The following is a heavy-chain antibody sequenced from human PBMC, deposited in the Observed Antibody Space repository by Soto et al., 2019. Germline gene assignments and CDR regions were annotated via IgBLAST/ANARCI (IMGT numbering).Heavy chain of an antibody. V-gene: IGHV1-69*02. CDR2: VNPILSMS. D-gene: IGHD3-10*01. CDR3: ATSYGSGYRAFDY. CDR1: GDTFSFYT. Sequence: GASVKVSCKASGDTFSFYTINWVRQAPGLGLEWMGRVNPILSMSNYAQKFQGRVTMTADKSTSTAYMELRSLRSEDTALYYCATSYGSGYRAFDYWGQGALVTVSS. J-gene: IGHJ4*02.